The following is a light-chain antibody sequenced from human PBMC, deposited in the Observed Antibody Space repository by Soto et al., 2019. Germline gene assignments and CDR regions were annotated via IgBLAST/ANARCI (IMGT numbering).Light chain of an antibody. V-gene: IGLV2-8*01. Sequence: QSALTQPTSASGSPGQSVTISCTGTSSDVGGYNYVSWYQQYPGRAPKLMIYEVTKRSSGVPDRFSGSKSGNTASLTVSGLQAEDEADYYCSSYAASNNFYFVFGGGTKLTVL. CDR3: SSYAASNNFYFV. CDR2: EVT. CDR1: SSDVGGYNY. J-gene: IGLJ3*02.